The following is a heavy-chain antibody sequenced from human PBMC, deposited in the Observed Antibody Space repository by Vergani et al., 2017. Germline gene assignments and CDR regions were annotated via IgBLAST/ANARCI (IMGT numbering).Heavy chain of an antibody. D-gene: IGHD2-15*01. V-gene: IGHV3-23*01. CDR1: GFTFSSYA. CDR3: ARARGVVVAGVYYYYMDV. Sequence: EVQLLESGGGLVQPGGSLRLSCAASGFTFSSYAMSWVRQAPGKGLEWVSAISGSGGSTYYADSVKGRFTISRDNAKNTLYLQMNSLRAEDTAVYYCARARGVVVAGVYYYYMDVWGKGTTVTVSS. J-gene: IGHJ6*03. CDR2: ISGSGGST.